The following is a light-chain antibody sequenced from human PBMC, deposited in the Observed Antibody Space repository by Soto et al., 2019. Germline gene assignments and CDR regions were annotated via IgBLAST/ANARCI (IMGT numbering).Light chain of an antibody. Sequence: QSALTQPASVSGSPGQSITISCTGTSSDIGAYNYVSWYQQHPGEAPRLMIYDVSYRPSGVSNRFSGSKSGNTASLTISGLRAEDEADYYCRSYSGISYVVFGGGTKLTVL. CDR1: SSDIGAYNY. CDR2: DVS. V-gene: IGLV2-14*03. J-gene: IGLJ2*01. CDR3: RSYSGISYVV.